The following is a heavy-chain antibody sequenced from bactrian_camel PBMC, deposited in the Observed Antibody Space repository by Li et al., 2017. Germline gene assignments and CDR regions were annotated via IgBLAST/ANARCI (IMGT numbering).Heavy chain of an antibody. CDR3: AKGRPRLGLVAADLD. D-gene: IGHD7*01. Sequence: VQLVESGGGLVQPGGSRRLSCAASGFTFSTLTMYWVRQAPGKGLEWVSGIGEDGRTTLYADSVKGRFTISRDNAKNTLYLQLDSLETEDTATYYCAKGRPRLGLVAADLDRGQGTQVTVS. V-gene: IGHV3S1*01. CDR2: IGEDGRTT. J-gene: IGHJ4*01. CDR1: GFTFSTLT.